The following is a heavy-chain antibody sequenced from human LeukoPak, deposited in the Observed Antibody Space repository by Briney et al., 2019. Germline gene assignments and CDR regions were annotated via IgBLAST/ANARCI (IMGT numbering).Heavy chain of an antibody. J-gene: IGHJ4*02. V-gene: IGHV1-69*05. CDR3: EREGGDSYKKFYD. Sequence: SVKVSCKASGYTFTSYAISWVRQAPGQGLEWMGGIIPIFGTANYAQKFQGRVTMTRDDSTSTAYMDLRSLRSEDKAVDYCEREGGDSYKKFYDWGQESLVTVSS. CDR1: GYTFTSYA. D-gene: IGHD5-24*01. CDR2: IIPIFGTA.